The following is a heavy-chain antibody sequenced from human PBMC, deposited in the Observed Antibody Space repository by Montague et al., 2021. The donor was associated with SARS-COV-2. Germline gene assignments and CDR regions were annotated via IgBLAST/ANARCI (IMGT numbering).Heavy chain of an antibody. CDR3: ARGGGGYGGNPFDY. D-gene: IGHD4-23*01. J-gene: IGHJ4*02. CDR2: IYYSGST. V-gene: IGHV4-59*01. CDR1: GVSITTYY. Sequence: SETLSLTCTVSGVSITTYYWSWIRQPPGKGLEWIGYIYYSGSTYYTPSLKSRVSFSVDASKNEFSLRLTSVSAADTAVYYCARGGGGYGGNPFDYWGQGTLVTVSS.